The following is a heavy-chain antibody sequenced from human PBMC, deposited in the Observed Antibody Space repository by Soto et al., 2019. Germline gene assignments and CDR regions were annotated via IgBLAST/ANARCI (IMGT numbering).Heavy chain of an antibody. J-gene: IGHJ4*02. V-gene: IGHV3-21*01. CDR3: AGGWVRGPWMH. CDR1: GFTFSSYN. D-gene: IGHD6-19*01. CDR2: ISSSSTYI. Sequence: EVQLVESGGDLVKPGGSLSLSCAASGFTFSSYNMNWVRQAPGKGLEWLSSISSSSTYIYYAHSVKGRFTISRDNARNSLYLPMNGLGAGGTAVYFCAGGWVRGPWMHWGQGTLVTVSS.